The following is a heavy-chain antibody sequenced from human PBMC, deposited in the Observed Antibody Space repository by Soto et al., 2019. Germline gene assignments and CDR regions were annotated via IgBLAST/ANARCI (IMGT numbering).Heavy chain of an antibody. CDR3: AKDGLSDSPSAIDY. CDR2: ISSNGGST. CDR1: GFTFSSYA. Sequence: EVQLVESGEGLVQPGGSLRLSCAASGFTFSSYAMHWVRQAPGKGLEYVSAISSNGGSTYYADSVKGRFTISRDNSKNTLFLQMNSLRDEDTAIYYCAKDGLSDSPSAIDYWGRGTRVTVSS. D-gene: IGHD6-13*01. J-gene: IGHJ4*02. V-gene: IGHV3-64*02.